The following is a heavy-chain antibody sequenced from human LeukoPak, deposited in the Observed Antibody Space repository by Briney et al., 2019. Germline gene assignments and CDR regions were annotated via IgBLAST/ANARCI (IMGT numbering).Heavy chain of an antibody. Sequence: GGSLRLSCATSGFNFGVVAMDWIRQAPGKGLEWVGFIRHREYGGTAEYAASVNGRFAISRDDSKGIVYLQMNDLRTEDTGVYYCARERAGDVDYWGLGTLVTVSS. CDR3: ARERAGDVDY. V-gene: IGHV3-49*03. CDR1: GFNFGVVA. CDR2: IRHREYGGTA. J-gene: IGHJ4*02.